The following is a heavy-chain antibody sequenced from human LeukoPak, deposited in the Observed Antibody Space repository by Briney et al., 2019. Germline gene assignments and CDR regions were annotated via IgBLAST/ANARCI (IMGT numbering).Heavy chain of an antibody. CDR2: ISSSGSYI. CDR3: GRYLRSTSGSI. CDR1: GFTFSSYS. J-gene: IGHJ4*02. V-gene: IGHV3-21*01. Sequence: GGSLRLSCAASGFTFSSYSMNWVRQAPGKGLEWVSSISSSGSYIYYADSVKGRFTISRDNAKNSLYLQMNSLRAEDTAVYYCGRYLRSTSGSIWGQGALVTVSS. D-gene: IGHD1-1*01.